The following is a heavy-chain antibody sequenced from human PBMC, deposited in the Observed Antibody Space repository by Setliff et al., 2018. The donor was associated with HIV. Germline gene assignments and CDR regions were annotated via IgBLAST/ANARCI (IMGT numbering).Heavy chain of an antibody. Sequence: ASVKVSCKASGYTFTGYAINWVRQAPGQGLEWMGRVNPNSGGTDYPQKFQARVTMTRDTSISTAYMELSGLTSDDTAVYFCATFDYGHSLGKIDYWGQGTLVTVSS. V-gene: IGHV1-2*06. CDR3: ATFDYGHSLGKIDY. CDR2: VNPNSGGT. J-gene: IGHJ4*02. CDR1: GYTFTGYA. D-gene: IGHD4-17*01.